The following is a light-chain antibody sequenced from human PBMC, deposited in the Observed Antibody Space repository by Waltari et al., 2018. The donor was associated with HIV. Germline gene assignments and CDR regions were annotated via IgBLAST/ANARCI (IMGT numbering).Light chain of an antibody. Sequence: QSVLTQPPSVSGAPGQKVTIPCTGSSSNIRAGYDVHWYQQLPGTAPKLLIYDNNNRPAGVPDRFSGSKSGTSASLAITGLQADDEADYYCQSYDSSLSGSGVFGTGTKVTV. J-gene: IGLJ1*01. CDR3: QSYDSSLSGSGV. CDR1: SSNIRAGYD. CDR2: DNN. V-gene: IGLV1-40*01.